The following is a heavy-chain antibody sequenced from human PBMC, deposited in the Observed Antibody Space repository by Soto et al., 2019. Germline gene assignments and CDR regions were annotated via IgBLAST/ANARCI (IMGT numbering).Heavy chain of an antibody. CDR2: IYYSGST. D-gene: IGHD5-12*01. J-gene: IGHJ4*02. CDR1: GGSISSGDYY. CDR3: ARETGPYSGYDYLVY. V-gene: IGHV4-30-4*01. Sequence: QVQLQESGPGLVKPSQTLSLTCTVSGGSISSGDYYWSWIRQPPGKGLEWIGYIYYSGSTYYNPSLKSRVTISVDTSKNQFALKLSSVTAADTAVYYCARETGPYSGYDYLVYWGQGTLVTVSS.